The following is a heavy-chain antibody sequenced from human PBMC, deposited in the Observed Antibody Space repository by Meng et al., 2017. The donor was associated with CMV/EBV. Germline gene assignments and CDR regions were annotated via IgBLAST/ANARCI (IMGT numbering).Heavy chain of an antibody. D-gene: IGHD2-8*01. CDR1: GYTFTSYY. CDR2: IDPNSGAT. CDR3: ARVTVMLPYAKDFDY. Sequence: ASVKVSCKASGYTFTSYYIHWVRQAPGQGLEWTGWIDPNSGATNYAQKFQGRVTMTRDTSISTSYMELSRLKSDDTAVYYCARVTVMLPYAKDFDYWGQGTLVTVSS. V-gene: IGHV1-2*02. J-gene: IGHJ4*02.